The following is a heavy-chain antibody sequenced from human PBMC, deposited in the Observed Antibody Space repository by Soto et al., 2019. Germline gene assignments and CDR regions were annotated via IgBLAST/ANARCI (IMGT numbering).Heavy chain of an antibody. Sequence: SETLSLTCTVSGGSISSYYWSWIRQPPGKGLEWIGYIYYSGSTNYNPSLKSRVTISVDTSKNQFSLKLSSVTAADTAVYYCARGYSSGGSYYSRTFDPWGQGILVTVSS. CDR1: GGSISSYY. J-gene: IGHJ5*02. V-gene: IGHV4-59*08. D-gene: IGHD2-15*01. CDR3: ARGYSSGGSYYSRTFDP. CDR2: IYYSGST.